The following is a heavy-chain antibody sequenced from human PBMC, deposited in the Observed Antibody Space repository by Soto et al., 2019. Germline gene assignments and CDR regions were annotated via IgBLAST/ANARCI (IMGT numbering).Heavy chain of an antibody. D-gene: IGHD5-18*01. Sequence: EVQLVESGGGLVQPGRSLRLSCTASGFTFGDYAMSWVRQAPGKGLEWVGFIRSKAYGGTTEYAASVKGRFTISRDDSKSIAYLQMNSLKTEDTAVYYCTRDSAGQLWFRRDDYWGQGTLVTVSS. CDR3: TRDSAGQLWFRRDDY. V-gene: IGHV3-49*04. J-gene: IGHJ4*02. CDR2: IRSKAYGGTT. CDR1: GFTFGDYA.